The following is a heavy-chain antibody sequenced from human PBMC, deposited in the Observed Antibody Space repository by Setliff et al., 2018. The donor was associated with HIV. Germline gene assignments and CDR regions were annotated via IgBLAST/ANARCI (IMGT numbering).Heavy chain of an antibody. CDR3: ARSVIGYYYYGMDV. D-gene: IGHD3-10*01. J-gene: IGHJ6*02. CDR1: GFTFSSYA. V-gene: IGHV3-30*01. Sequence: GGSLRLSWAASGFTFSSYAMHWVRQAPGKGLEWVAVISYDGSNKYYADSVKGRFTISRDNSKNTLYLQMNSLRAEDTAVYYCARSVIGYYYYGMDVWGQGTLVTVSS. CDR2: ISYDGSNK.